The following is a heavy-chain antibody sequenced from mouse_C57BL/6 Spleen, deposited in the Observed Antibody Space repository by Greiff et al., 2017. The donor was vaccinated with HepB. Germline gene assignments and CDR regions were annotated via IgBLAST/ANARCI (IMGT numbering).Heavy chain of an antibody. J-gene: IGHJ2*01. V-gene: IGHV5-12*01. CDR2: ISNGGGST. D-gene: IGHD1-1*01. CDR1: GFTFSDYY. Sequence: EVKLMESGGGLVQPGGSLKLSCAASGFTFSDYYMYWVRQTPEKRLEWVAYISNGGGSTYYPDTVKGRFTISRDNAKNTLYLQMSRLKSEDTAMYYCARHGSPYYFDYWGQGTTLTVSS. CDR3: ARHGSPYYFDY.